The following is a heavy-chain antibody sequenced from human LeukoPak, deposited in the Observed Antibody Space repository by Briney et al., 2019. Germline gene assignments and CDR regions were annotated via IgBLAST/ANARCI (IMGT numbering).Heavy chain of an antibody. CDR3: ARAPYYSDSSGPAFDY. Sequence: SQTLSLTCTVSGGSISSGDYYWSWIRQPPGKGLEWIRYIYSSGSTYYNPSLKSRVSISVDTSTNQFSLKLSSVTAADTAVYYCARAPYYSDSSGPAFDYWGQGTLVTVSS. D-gene: IGHD3-22*01. J-gene: IGHJ4*02. CDR2: IYSSGST. CDR1: GGSISSGDYY. V-gene: IGHV4-30-4*01.